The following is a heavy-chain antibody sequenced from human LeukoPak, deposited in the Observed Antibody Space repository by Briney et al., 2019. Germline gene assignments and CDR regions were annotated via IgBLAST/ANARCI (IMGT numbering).Heavy chain of an antibody. Sequence: PGGSLRLSCVASGFIFSDYYMSWVRQAPGKGLEWVSVISGSGGSTYNADSVKGRFTISRDNSKNTLYLQMKSLRADDTAVYYCAKAPGYCSGGTCYDDWGQGSLVTVSS. CDR3: AKAPGYCSGGTCYDD. D-gene: IGHD2-15*01. CDR1: GFIFSDYY. CDR2: ISGSGGST. V-gene: IGHV3-23*01. J-gene: IGHJ4*02.